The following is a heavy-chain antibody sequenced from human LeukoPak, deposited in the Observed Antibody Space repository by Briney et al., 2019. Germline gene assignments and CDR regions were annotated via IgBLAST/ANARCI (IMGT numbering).Heavy chain of an antibody. V-gene: IGHV1-69*13. J-gene: IGHJ6*02. D-gene: IGHD2-2*01. CDR1: GRTFSSYA. CDR3: AFAYCSSTSCSPRSYYYYGMDV. Sequence: GASVKVSCKASGRTFSSYAISWVRQAPGQGLAWMGGIIPIFGTANYAQKFQGRVTITADESTSTAYMELSSLRSEDTAVYYCAFAYCSSTSCSPRSYYYYGMDVWGQGTTVTVSS. CDR2: IIPIFGTA.